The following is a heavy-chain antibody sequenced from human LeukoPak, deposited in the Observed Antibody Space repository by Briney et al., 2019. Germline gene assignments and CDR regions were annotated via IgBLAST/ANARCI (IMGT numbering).Heavy chain of an antibody. Sequence: SETLSLTCTVSGGSISSYYWSWIRQPPGKGLEWIGYIYYSGSTNYNPSLKSRVTISVDTSKNQFSLKLSSVTAADTAVYYCARGGSGSYYYFDYWGQGTLVTVSS. J-gene: IGHJ4*02. CDR1: GGSISSYY. CDR2: IYYSGST. D-gene: IGHD1-26*01. V-gene: IGHV4-59*01. CDR3: ARGGSGSYYYFDY.